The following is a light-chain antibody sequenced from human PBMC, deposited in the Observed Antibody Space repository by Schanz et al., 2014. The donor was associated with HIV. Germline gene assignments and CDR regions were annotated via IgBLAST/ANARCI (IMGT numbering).Light chain of an antibody. Sequence: QSALTQPASVSGSPGQSISISCTGTSGDVGSYNYVSWYQQHPGKAPKLMIYDVNSRPSGVSARFSGSKSGNTASLTISGLQAEDEADYFCSSYTTISTPIYVFGTGTKLTVL. CDR3: SSYTTISTPIYV. J-gene: IGLJ1*01. CDR1: SGDVGSYNY. CDR2: DVN. V-gene: IGLV2-14*03.